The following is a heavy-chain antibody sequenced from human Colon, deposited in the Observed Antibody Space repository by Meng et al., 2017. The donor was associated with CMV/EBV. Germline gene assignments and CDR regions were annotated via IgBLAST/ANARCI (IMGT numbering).Heavy chain of an antibody. Sequence: GGSLRLSYAASGFTFSDYYMSWIRQAPGKGLEWVSYISSSGSTIYYADSVKGRFTISRDNAKNSLYLQMNSLRAEDTAVYYCARALGQGYYYYYGMDVWGQGTTVTVSS. CDR3: ARALGQGYYYYYGMDV. V-gene: IGHV3-11*04. D-gene: IGHD7-27*01. CDR1: GFTFSDYY. J-gene: IGHJ6*02. CDR2: ISSSGSTI.